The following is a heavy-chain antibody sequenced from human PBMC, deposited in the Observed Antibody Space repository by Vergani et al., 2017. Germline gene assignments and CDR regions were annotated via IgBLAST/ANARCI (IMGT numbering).Heavy chain of an antibody. CDR1: GGTFSSSA. D-gene: IGHD6-13*01. CDR3: ARRGAGAAGTYYYYYGMDV. J-gene: IGHJ6*02. V-gene: IGHV1-69*13. Sequence: QVQLVQSGAEVKKPGSSVKVSCKASGGTFSSSAISWVRQAPGQGLEWMGRIIPIFGTANYAQKFQGRVTITADESTSTAYMELSSLRSEDTAVYYCARRGAGAAGTYYYYYGMDVWGQGTTVTVSS. CDR2: IIPIFGTA.